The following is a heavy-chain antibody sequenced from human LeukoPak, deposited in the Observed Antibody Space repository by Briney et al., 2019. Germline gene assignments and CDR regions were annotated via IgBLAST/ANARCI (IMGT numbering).Heavy chain of an antibody. V-gene: IGHV3-9*01. CDR1: GFTFDDYA. CDR2: ISWNSGSI. D-gene: IGHD4-17*01. Sequence: PGGSLRLSCAASGFTFDDYAMHWVRQAPGKGLEWVSGISWNSGSIGYADSVKGRFTISRDNAKNSLYLQMNSLRAEDTALYYCAKDEYGDYSFVAFDIWGQGTMVTVSS. J-gene: IGHJ3*02. CDR3: AKDEYGDYSFVAFDI.